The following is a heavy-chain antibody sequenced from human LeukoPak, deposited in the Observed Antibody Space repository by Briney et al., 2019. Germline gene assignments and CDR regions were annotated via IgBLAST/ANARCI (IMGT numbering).Heavy chain of an antibody. CDR3: ARDLPRDPFSVRYSAYDPGAFDI. J-gene: IGHJ3*02. CDR1: GDSVSSNSAA. V-gene: IGHV6-1*01. Sequence: SQTLSLTCAISGDSVSSNSAAWNWIRQSPSRGLEWLGRTYYRSKWYNDYAVSVKSRITINPDTSRNQFSLQLNSVTPEDTAVYYCARDLPRDPFSVRYSAYDPGAFDIWGQGTMVTVSS. CDR2: TYYRSKWYN. D-gene: IGHD5-12*01.